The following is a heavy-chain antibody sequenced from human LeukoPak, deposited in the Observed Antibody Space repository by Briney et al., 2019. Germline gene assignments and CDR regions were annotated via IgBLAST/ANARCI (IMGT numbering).Heavy chain of an antibody. CDR3: ARDPKWFGEPPGTYGMDV. Sequence: GGSLRLSCAASGFTFSSYEMNWVRQAPGKGLEWVSYISSSGSTIYYADSVKGRFTISRDNAKNSLYLQMNSLRAEDTAVYYCARDPKWFGEPPGTYGMDVWGKGTTVTVSS. J-gene: IGHJ6*04. D-gene: IGHD3-10*01. CDR1: GFTFSSYE. V-gene: IGHV3-48*03. CDR2: ISSSGSTI.